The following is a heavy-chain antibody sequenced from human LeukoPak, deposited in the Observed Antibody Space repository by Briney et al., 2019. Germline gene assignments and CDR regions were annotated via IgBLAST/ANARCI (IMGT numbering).Heavy chain of an antibody. CDR2: INHSGST. J-gene: IGHJ5*02. V-gene: IGHV4-34*01. Sequence: PSETLSLTCTVSGGSISSYYWSWIRQPPGKGLEWIGEINHSGSTNYNPSLKSRVTISVDTSKNQFSLKLSSVTAADTAVYYCARGLRSSSYWTTHNWFDPWGQGTLVTVSS. CDR1: GGSISSYY. CDR3: ARGLRSSSYWTTHNWFDP. D-gene: IGHD6-6*01.